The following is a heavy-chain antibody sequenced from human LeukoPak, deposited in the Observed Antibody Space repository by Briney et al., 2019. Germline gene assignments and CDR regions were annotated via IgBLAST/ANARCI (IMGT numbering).Heavy chain of an antibody. J-gene: IGHJ4*02. Sequence: PGGSLRLSCAASGFTFSSYAMHWVRQAPGKGLEYVSAISSNGGSTYYANSVKGRFTISRDNSKNTLYLQMGSLRAEDMAVYYCAISHGSYPFDYWGQGTLVTVSS. CDR2: ISSNGGST. CDR1: GFTFSSYA. V-gene: IGHV3-64*01. D-gene: IGHD1-26*01. CDR3: AISHGSYPFDY.